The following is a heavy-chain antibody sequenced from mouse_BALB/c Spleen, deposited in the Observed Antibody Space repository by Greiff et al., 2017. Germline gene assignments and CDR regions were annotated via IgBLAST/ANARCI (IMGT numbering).Heavy chain of an antibody. CDR1: GFTFSSYG. CDR2: INSNGGST. Sequence: EVNLVESGGGLVQPGGSLKLSCAASGFTFSSYGMSWVRQTPDKRLELVATINSNGGSTYYPDSVKGRFTISRDNAKNTLYLQMSSLKSEDTAMYYCARDLYAMDYWGQGTSVTVSS. CDR3: ARDLYAMDY. V-gene: IGHV5-6-3*01. J-gene: IGHJ4*01.